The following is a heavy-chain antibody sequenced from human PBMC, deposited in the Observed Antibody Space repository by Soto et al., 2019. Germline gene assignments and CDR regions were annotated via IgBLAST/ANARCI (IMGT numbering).Heavy chain of an antibody. J-gene: IGHJ4*02. V-gene: IGHV3-74*01. Sequence: EVQLVESGGGLVQPGGSLRLSCVVSGITFSTYRMHWVRQAPGKGLVWVSHIKSDGTVTHYTDSVRGRFIISRDNAKNTLFLQMNSLRAEDTAVYYCARENYDFWGGYYLDYWGQGTLVTVSS. CDR3: ARENYDFWGGYYLDY. D-gene: IGHD3-3*01. CDR1: GITFSTYR. CDR2: IKSDGTVT.